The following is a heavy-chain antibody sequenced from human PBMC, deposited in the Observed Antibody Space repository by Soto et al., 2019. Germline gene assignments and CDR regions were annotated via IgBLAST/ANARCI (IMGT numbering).Heavy chain of an antibody. CDR2: ISYGGIT. Sequence: QVRLQESVQGLVRPSQTLSLICTVSGTSIRHDNFYWSFLRQRPGTGLEWLGYISYGGITFYNPSLESRLFMSVVPSNNKFPLNLNSVTAAYTAMYYCARDLDGVVIGRGALAAWVPGPLVTFSS. J-gene: IGHJ3*01. D-gene: IGHD2-21*01. CDR3: ARDLDGVVIGRGALAA. V-gene: IGHV4-31*03. CDR1: GTSIRHDNFY.